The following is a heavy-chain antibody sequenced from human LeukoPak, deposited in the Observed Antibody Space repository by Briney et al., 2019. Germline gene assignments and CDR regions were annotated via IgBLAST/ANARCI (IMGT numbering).Heavy chain of an antibody. CDR2: INTYDGNT. V-gene: IGHV1-18*04. J-gene: IGHJ4*02. CDR1: GYTFTGYY. CDR3: ARDFATWYFDY. D-gene: IGHD2-15*01. Sequence: ASVKVSCKASGYTFTGYYLHWVRQAPGQGLEWMGWINTYDGNTNYAQNFQGRVAMTTDTSTSTAYMELRSLRSDDTAVYYCARDFATWYFDYWGQGTLVTVSS.